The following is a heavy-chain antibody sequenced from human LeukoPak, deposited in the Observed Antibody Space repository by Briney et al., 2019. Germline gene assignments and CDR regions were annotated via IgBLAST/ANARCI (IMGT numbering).Heavy chain of an antibody. Sequence: ASVKVSCKASGYTFTSYGISWVRQAPGQGLEWMGWISAYNGNANYAQKLQGRVTMTTDTSTSTAYMELRSLRSDDTAVYYCASGSYPLYYFDYWGQGTLVTVSS. J-gene: IGHJ4*02. CDR1: GYTFTSYG. CDR2: ISAYNGNA. CDR3: ASGSYPLYYFDY. D-gene: IGHD1-26*01. V-gene: IGHV1-18*01.